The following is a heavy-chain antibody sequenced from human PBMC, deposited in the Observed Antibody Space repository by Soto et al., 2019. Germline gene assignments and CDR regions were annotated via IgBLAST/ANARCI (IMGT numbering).Heavy chain of an antibody. V-gene: IGHV1-69*12. CDR2: IIPIFGTA. Sequence: QVQLVQSGAEVKKPGSSVKVSCKASGGTFSSYAISWVRQAPGQGLEWMGGIIPIFGTANYAQKFQGRVMITADESTSIAYRELSGVRSGDTAVYYCARGGGFCISTSCYPNYYYGMDVWGQGTTVTVSS. CDR1: GGTFSSYA. D-gene: IGHD2-2*01. CDR3: ARGGGFCISTSCYPNYYYGMDV. J-gene: IGHJ6*02.